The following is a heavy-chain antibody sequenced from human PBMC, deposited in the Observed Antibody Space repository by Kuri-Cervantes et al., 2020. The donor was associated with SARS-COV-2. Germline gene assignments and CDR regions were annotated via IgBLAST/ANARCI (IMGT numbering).Heavy chain of an antibody. V-gene: IGHV4-34*01. CDR2: INHSGST. J-gene: IGHJ4*02. D-gene: IGHD2-2*01. Sequence: GSLRLSCAVYGGSFSGYYWSWIRQPPGKGLEWIGVINHSGSTNYNPSLKSRVTISVDTSKNQFSLKLSSVTAADTAVYYCARVQLGYCSSTSCHNFDYWGQGTLVTVSS. CDR3: ARVQLGYCSSTSCHNFDY. CDR1: GGSFSGYY.